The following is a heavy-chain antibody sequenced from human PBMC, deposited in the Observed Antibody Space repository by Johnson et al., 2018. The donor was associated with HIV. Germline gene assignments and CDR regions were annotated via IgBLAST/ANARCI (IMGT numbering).Heavy chain of an antibody. Sequence: MQLVESGGGLIQPGGSLRLSCAASGFTVNSNYMSWVRQAPGKGLEWVSVIYSGGSTYYADSVKGRFTISRDNSKNTLYLQMNSLRAEDTAVYYGARVPLDDWHSDAFDIWGQGTMVTVSS. CDR3: ARVPLDDWHSDAFDI. D-gene: IGHD1-1*01. V-gene: IGHV3-53*01. CDR1: GFTVNSNY. CDR2: IYSGGST. J-gene: IGHJ3*02.